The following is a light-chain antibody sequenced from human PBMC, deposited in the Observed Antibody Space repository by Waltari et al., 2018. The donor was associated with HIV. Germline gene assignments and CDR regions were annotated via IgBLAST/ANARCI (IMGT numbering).Light chain of an antibody. CDR2: RNN. CDR3: AAWDDSLSGYV. Sequence: QSVLPQPPSASGTPGQRVTISCSGSSPNIGSNYVYWYQQLPGTAPKLLIYRNNQRPSGVPDRFSGSKSGTSASLAISGLRSEDEAEYHCAAWDDSLSGYVFGTGTKVTVL. V-gene: IGLV1-47*01. J-gene: IGLJ1*01. CDR1: SPNIGSNY.